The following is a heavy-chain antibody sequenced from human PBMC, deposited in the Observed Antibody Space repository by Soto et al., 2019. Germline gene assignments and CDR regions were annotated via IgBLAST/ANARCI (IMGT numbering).Heavy chain of an antibody. J-gene: IGHJ6*02. CDR3: ARGWDISTQYYYGMDV. D-gene: IGHD2-15*01. CDR2: INPNSGGT. CDR1: GYTFTGYY. V-gene: IGHV1-2*04. Sequence: ASVKVSCKASGYTFTGYYMHWVRQAPGQGLEWMGWINPNSGGTNYAQKFQGWVTMTRDTSISTAYMELSRLRSDDTAVYYCARGWDISTQYYYGMDVWGQGTTVTVSS.